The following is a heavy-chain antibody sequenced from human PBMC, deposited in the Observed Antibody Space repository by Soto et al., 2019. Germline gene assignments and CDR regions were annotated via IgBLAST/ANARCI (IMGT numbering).Heavy chain of an antibody. V-gene: IGHV4-59*01. CDR1: GGSISNYF. CDR3: AREPSWSGYFEF. D-gene: IGHD3-3*01. CDR2: IYYNGST. Sequence: SETLSLTCTVSGGSISNYFWSWMRQPPGKGLEWVGFIYYNGSTQYNPSLKSRVTMSVDTSKNQFSLKLNSVTAADTAVYYCAREPSWSGYFEFWGQGTLVTVSS. J-gene: IGHJ4*02.